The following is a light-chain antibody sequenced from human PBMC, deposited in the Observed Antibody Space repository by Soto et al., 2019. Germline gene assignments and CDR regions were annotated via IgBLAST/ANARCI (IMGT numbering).Light chain of an antibody. V-gene: IGLV2-8*01. Sequence: QSALTQPPSASESPGQSVTISCTGASSGGGGYTFVSWYQQFPGRAPKLLLYEVSKRPSGVPDRFSGSNSGNTSYLTVSGLKPDYEADYYCSSYADSGNLVIFGGGTKLTVL. CDR2: EVS. CDR1: SSGGGGYTF. CDR3: SSYADSGNLVI. J-gene: IGLJ2*01.